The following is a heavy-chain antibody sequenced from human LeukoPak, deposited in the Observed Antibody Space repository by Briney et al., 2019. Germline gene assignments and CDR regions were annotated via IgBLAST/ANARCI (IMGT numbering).Heavy chain of an antibody. V-gene: IGHV3-15*01. CDR2: IKSKTDGGTT. Sequence: GGSLRLSCAASGFTFSNAWMSWVRQAPGKGLEWVGRIKSKTDGGTTDYAAPVKGRFTISRDDSKNTLYLQMNSLKTEDTAVYYCTTGNAHGWGRRDYWGQGTLVTVSS. J-gene: IGHJ4*02. D-gene: IGHD3-16*01. CDR3: TTGNAHGWGRRDY. CDR1: GFTFSNAW.